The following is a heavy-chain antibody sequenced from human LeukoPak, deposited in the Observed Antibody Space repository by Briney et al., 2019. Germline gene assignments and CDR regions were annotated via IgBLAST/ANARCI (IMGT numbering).Heavy chain of an antibody. CDR3: ARDRDLLYGYSYGFDY. CDR1: GFTFRVYA. V-gene: IGHV3-21*01. Sequence: PGGSLRLSCAASGFTFRVYAMTWVRQAPGKGLEWVSSISSSSSYIYYADSVKGRFTISRDNAKNSLYLQMNSLRAEDTAVYYCARDRDLLYGYSYGFDYWGQGTLVTVSS. J-gene: IGHJ4*02. D-gene: IGHD5-18*01. CDR2: ISSSSSYI.